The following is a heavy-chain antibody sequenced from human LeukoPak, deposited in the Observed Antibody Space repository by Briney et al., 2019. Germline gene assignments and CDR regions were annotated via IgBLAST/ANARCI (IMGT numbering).Heavy chain of an antibody. Sequence: ASVKVSCKASGYTFTSYGISWVRQAPGQGLEWMGWISAYNGNTNYAQKLQGRVTMTTDTSTSTAYMELRSLRSDDTAVYYCARGVRAGIAARSRYYYGMDVWGQGTTVTVSS. J-gene: IGHJ6*02. CDR1: GYTFTSYG. CDR2: ISAYNGNT. CDR3: ARGVRAGIAARSRYYYGMDV. D-gene: IGHD6-6*01. V-gene: IGHV1-18*01.